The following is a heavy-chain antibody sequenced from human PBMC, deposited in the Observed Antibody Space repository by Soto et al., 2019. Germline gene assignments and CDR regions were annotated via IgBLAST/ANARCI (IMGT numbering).Heavy chain of an antibody. CDR1: RGSLSSYD. CDR3: ARGKKSVNYDILTGRHYYYYYMDG. D-gene: IGHD3-9*01. V-gene: IGHV4-59*01. J-gene: IGHJ6*03. CDR2: IYYSGST. Sequence: PSGTLSLTCTVSRGSLSSYDWCWILQPPGKGLEWIGYIYYSGSTNYTPSLKSRVTISVDTSKNQFSLKLSSVTAADTAMYYCARGKKSVNYDILTGRHYYYYYMDGWGKGDALTVSS.